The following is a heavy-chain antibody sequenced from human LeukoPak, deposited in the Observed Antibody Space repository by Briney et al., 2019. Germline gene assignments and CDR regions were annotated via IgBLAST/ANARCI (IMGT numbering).Heavy chain of an antibody. J-gene: IGHJ6*02. CDR3: VTHGPTPLIRGVIRRYYGMDA. CDR1: GFTFTDAW. CDR2: IKSKIDGGTT. Sequence: KPGGSLRLSCVASGFTFTDAWMSWVRQSPGKGLEWVGRIKSKIDGGTTDYAVPVKGRFTISRDDSKNTLYLQMNSLKTEDTALYYCVTHGPTPLIRGVIRRYYGMDAWGQGTTVTVSS. V-gene: IGHV3-15*01. D-gene: IGHD3-10*01.